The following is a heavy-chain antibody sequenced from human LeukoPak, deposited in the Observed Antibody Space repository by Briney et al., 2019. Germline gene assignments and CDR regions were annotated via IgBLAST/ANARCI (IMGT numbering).Heavy chain of an antibody. CDR3: ARIENSYSSSWYVSH. Sequence: ASVKVSCKASGYTLTGHYMHWVRQAPGQGLEWMGWINPKSGGSNYAQKFQGRVTMTRNTSISTAYMELSSLRSEDTAVYYCARIENSYSSSWYVSHWGQGTLVTVSS. CDR1: GYTLTGHY. D-gene: IGHD6-13*01. CDR2: INPKSGGS. J-gene: IGHJ4*02. V-gene: IGHV1-2*02.